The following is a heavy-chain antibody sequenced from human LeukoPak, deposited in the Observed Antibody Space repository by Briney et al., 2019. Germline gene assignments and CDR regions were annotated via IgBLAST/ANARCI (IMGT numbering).Heavy chain of an antibody. CDR3: AKALLRKEYYFEY. J-gene: IGHJ4*02. CDR1: GFSFSTYA. D-gene: IGHD6-6*01. V-gene: IGHV3-23*01. CDR2: ISPSGGST. Sequence: GGSLRLSCAASGFSFSTYAMSWVRQAPGEGLQWVAVISPSGGSTYYADSVKGRFTISRDNSKNTLYLQMDSLTPEDTAVYYCAKALLRKEYYFEYWGQGTLVTVSS.